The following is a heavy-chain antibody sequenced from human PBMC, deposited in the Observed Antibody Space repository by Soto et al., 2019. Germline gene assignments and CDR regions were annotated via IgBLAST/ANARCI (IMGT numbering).Heavy chain of an antibody. CDR3: VRERRPQHYYSSGKNYRRGSSDYCYCATDV. D-gene: IGHD3-10*01. CDR1: GGTLSSHA. V-gene: IGHV1-69*12. J-gene: IGHJ6*02. CDR2: INPVYGTT. Sequence: QVQLVQSGAEVTKPGSSLKCSCPASGGTLSSHAISWVRQATGQGLEWKGGINPVYGTTIYEQKFQGRVTLTADEPTSTAYMELTCLRPEDTAVYIGVRERRPQHYYSSGKNYRRGSSDYCYCATDVRGQAITITVSS.